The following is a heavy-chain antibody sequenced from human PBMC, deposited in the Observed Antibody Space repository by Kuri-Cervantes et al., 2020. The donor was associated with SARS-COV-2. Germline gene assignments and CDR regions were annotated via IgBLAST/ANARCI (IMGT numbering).Heavy chain of an antibody. V-gene: IGHV3-66*02. Sequence: GESLKISCTASGFTFGDYAMSWVRQAPGKGLEWVSVIYSGGSTYYADSVKGRFTISRDNSKNTLYLQMNSLRAEDTAVYYCARDDYGGNSIDYWGQGTLVTVSS. CDR3: ARDDYGGNSIDY. CDR1: GFTFGDYA. CDR2: IYSGGST. D-gene: IGHD4-23*01. J-gene: IGHJ4*02.